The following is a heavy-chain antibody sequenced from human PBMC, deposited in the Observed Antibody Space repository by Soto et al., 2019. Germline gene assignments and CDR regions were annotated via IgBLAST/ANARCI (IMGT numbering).Heavy chain of an antibody. V-gene: IGHV3-53*01. CDR1: GFTVSSNY. D-gene: IGHD4-17*01. J-gene: IGHJ4*02. CDR2: IYSGGST. Sequence: SLRLSCAAPGFTVSSNYMSCVRQPPGKGLAWVSVIYSGGSTYYADSVKGRFTISRDNSKNTLYLQRNSLRAEDTAAYYCASSVTAFDYWGQGTLVTVSS. CDR3: ASSVTAFDY.